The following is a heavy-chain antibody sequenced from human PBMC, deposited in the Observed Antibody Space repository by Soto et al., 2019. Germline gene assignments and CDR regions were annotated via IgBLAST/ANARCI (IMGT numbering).Heavy chain of an antibody. CDR1: GFTFSSYA. CDR2: ISGSGGST. Sequence: VGSLRLSCAASGFTFSSYAMSWVRQAPGKGLEWVSAISGSGGSTYYADSVKGRFTISRDNSKNTLYLQMNSLRAEDTAVYYRAKDVWAGSSSPFGYWGQGTLVPVSS. CDR3: AKDVWAGSSSPFGY. V-gene: IGHV3-23*01. J-gene: IGHJ4*02. D-gene: IGHD6-6*01.